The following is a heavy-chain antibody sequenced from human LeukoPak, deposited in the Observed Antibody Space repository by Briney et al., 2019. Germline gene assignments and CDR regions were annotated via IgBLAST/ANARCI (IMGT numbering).Heavy chain of an antibody. J-gene: IGHJ4*02. CDR3: ARGYSYGYAGGQIDY. CDR1: GGSISSYY. V-gene: IGHV4-59*01. CDR2: IYYSGST. D-gene: IGHD5-18*01. Sequence: SETLSLTCTVSGGSISSYYWSWIRQPPGKGLEWIGYIYYSGSTNYNPSLKSRVTISVDTSKNQFSLKLSSVTAADTAVYYCARGYSYGYAGGQIDYWGQGTLVTVSS.